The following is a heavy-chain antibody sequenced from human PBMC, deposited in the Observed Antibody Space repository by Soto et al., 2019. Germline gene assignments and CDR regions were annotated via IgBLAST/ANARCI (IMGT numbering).Heavy chain of an antibody. CDR1: GGTFSSYA. CDR2: IIPIFGTA. D-gene: IGHD3-16*01. Sequence: QVQLVQSGAEVKKPGSSVKISCKASGGTFSSYAISWVRQAPGQGLEWMGGIIPIFGTANYAQKFQGRVTNAADESKSTPYMELSSLRSEDTAVDYCARGHAWGFDYCCQGTLVTVST. J-gene: IGHJ4*02. V-gene: IGHV1-69*01. CDR3: ARGHAWGFDY.